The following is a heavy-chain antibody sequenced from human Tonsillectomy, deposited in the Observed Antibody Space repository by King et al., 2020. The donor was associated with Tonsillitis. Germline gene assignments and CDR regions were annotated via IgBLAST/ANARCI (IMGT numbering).Heavy chain of an antibody. V-gene: IGHV3-74*01. D-gene: IGHD3-22*01. J-gene: IGHJ4*02. Sequence: VQLVESGGGLVQPGRSVRLSCEASGFTFSSYWMHWVRQAPGKELVWVSHINGDGTNTNYADSVKGRFTISRDNAKNTLHLQMNSLRAEDTAVYFCATVGSSAYYVYWGQGTLVTVSS. CDR1: GFTFSSYW. CDR2: INGDGTNT. CDR3: ATVGSSAYYVY.